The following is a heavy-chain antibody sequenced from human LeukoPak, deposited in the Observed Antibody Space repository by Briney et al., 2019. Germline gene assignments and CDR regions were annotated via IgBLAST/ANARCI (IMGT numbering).Heavy chain of an antibody. J-gene: IGHJ4*02. V-gene: IGHV3-23*01. D-gene: IGHD3-22*01. CDR3: ARHGGNYYDSSGYYFGYDY. Sequence: PGGSLRLSCAASGFTFSSYAMSWVRQAPGKGLEWVSAISGSGGSTYYADSVKGRFTISRDNSKSTLYLQMNSLRAEDTAVYYCARHGGNYYDSSGYYFGYDYWGQGTLVTVSS. CDR2: ISGSGGST. CDR1: GFTFSSYA.